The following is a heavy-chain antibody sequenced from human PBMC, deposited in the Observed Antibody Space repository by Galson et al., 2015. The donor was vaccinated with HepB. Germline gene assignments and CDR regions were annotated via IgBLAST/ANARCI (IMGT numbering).Heavy chain of an antibody. CDR3: ARDEFSDAWYYFDY. V-gene: IGHV1-69*04. Sequence: SVKVSCKASGGTFSSYAISWVRQAPGQGLEWMGRIIPILGIANYAQKFQGRVTITADKSTSTAYMELSSLRSEDTAVYYCARDEFSDAWYYFDYWGQGTLVTVSS. J-gene: IGHJ4*02. D-gene: IGHD2-2*01. CDR1: GGTFSSYA. CDR2: IIPILGIA.